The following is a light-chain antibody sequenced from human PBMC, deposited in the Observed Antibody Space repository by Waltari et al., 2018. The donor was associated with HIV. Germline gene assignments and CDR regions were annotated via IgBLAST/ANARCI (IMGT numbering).Light chain of an antibody. Sequence: QFALTQPASVSGSPGQSITVSCTGTNSDIGSYNYFSLYQQHPGKAPKLIIYEVSNRPSGVSNRFSGSKSGNTASLSISGLQAEDEADYFCSSRTNSATLSVLFGGGTKLTVL. V-gene: IGLV2-14*01. CDR2: EVS. J-gene: IGLJ3*02. CDR3: SSRTNSATLSVL. CDR1: NSDIGSYNY.